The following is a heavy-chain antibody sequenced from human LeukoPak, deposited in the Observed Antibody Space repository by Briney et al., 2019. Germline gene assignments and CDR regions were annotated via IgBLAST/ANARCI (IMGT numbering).Heavy chain of an antibody. D-gene: IGHD4-17*01. Sequence: SETLSLTCTVSGGSISGSYWSWIRQPPGKGLEWIAYMYNSGSTYYNPSLKSRVTISVDTSKNQFSLKLSSVTAADTAVYYCARHADYGDYVGPWGQGTLVTVSS. CDR3: ARHADYGDYVGP. CDR2: MYNSGST. J-gene: IGHJ5*02. V-gene: IGHV4-59*08. CDR1: GGSISGSY.